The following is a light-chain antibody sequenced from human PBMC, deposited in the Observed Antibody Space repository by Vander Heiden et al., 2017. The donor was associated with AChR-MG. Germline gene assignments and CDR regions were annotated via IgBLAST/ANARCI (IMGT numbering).Light chain of an antibody. Sequence: EIVLTQSPATLSVSPGERATLSRRASQSVSSNLAWYQQKPGQAPKLLIYGASTRATGIPARFSGSGSGTEFTLTISSLQSEDFAVYSCQQSNNWPRTFGQGTKVEIK. J-gene: IGKJ1*01. CDR2: GAS. CDR3: QQSNNWPRT. V-gene: IGKV3-15*01. CDR1: QSVSSN.